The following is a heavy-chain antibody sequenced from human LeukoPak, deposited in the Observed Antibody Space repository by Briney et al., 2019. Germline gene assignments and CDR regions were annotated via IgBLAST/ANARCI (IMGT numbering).Heavy chain of an antibody. D-gene: IGHD4-23*01. V-gene: IGHV3-21*01. J-gene: IGHJ4*02. Sequence: GGSLRLSCAASGFTFSSYSMNWVRQPPGKGLEWVSSIGSRTSFIYHAESVKGRFAISRDDARNSLYLQLNSLRAEDSAVYYCARAAAVTYFDYWGQGTLVTVSS. CDR1: GFTFSSYS. CDR2: IGSRTSFI. CDR3: ARAAAVTYFDY.